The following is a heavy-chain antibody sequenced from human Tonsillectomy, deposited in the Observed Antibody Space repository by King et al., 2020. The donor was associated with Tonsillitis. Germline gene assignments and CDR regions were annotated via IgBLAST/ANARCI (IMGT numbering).Heavy chain of an antibody. D-gene: IGHD3-22*01. Sequence: QLVQSGAEVKKPGASVKVSCKASGYTFTSYGISWVRQAPGQGLEWMGWISGYNGNTNYALKVQGRVTMTTDTSTSTAYMELRSLRSDDTAVYYCARDPLGFYDSSGYIDYWGQGTLVTVSS. V-gene: IGHV1-18*01. J-gene: IGHJ4*02. CDR2: ISGYNGNT. CDR1: GYTFTSYG. CDR3: ARDPLGFYDSSGYIDY.